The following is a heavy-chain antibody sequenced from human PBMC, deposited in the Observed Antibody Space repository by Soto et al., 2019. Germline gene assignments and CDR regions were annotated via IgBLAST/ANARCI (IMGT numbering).Heavy chain of an antibody. Sequence: EVQLVESGGDLVKPGGSLRLSCAASEFTFTYAWMSWVRQAPGKGLEWVGRIKSKTDGGTTDYAAPVKGRFTISRDESQNPLYLQMNSLKTEDTAVYYCTSLYYGHWGQGTLVTVSS. J-gene: IGHJ4*02. CDR1: EFTFTYAW. V-gene: IGHV3-15*01. CDR3: TSLYYGH. CDR2: IKSKTDGGTT. D-gene: IGHD3-16*02.